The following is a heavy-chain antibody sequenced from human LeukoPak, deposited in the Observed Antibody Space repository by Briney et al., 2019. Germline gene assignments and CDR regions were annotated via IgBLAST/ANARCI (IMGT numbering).Heavy chain of an antibody. J-gene: IGHJ4*02. CDR3: ARGEGITMVRGVPFDY. D-gene: IGHD3-10*01. V-gene: IGHV3-13*01. CDR1: GFTFSSYD. CDR2: IGTASDT. Sequence: GGSLRLSCAASGFTFSSYDMHWVRQATGKGLEWVSAIGTASDTYYPGSVKGRFTISRENAKNSLYLQMNSLRAGDTAVYYCARGEGITMVRGVPFDYWGQGTLVTVSS.